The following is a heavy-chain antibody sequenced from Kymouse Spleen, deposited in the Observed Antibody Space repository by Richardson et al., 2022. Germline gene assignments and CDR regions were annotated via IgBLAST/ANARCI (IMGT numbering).Heavy chain of an antibody. CDR1: GGSVSSGSYY. CDR3: ARDGYSYGYYYGMDV. Sequence: QVQLQESGPGLVKPSETLSLTCTVSGGSVSSGSYYWSWIRQPPGKGLEWIGYIYYSGSTNYNPSLKSRVTISVDTSKNQFSLKLSSVTAADTAVYYCARDGYSYGYYYGMDVWGQGTTVTVSS. J-gene: IGHJ6*02. CDR2: IYYSGST. V-gene: IGHV4-61*01. D-gene: IGHD5-18,IGHD5-18*01.